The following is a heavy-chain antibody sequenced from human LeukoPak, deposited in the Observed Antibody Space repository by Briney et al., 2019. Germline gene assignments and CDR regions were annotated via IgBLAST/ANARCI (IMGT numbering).Heavy chain of an antibody. Sequence: ASVKVSCKASGGTFSSYAISWVRQAPGQRVELMGGIIPIFGTANYAQKFQGRVTITADESTSTAYMELSSLRSEDTAVYYCARVSYDSSGYYSHWGQGTLVTVSS. CDR3: ARVSYDSSGYYSH. D-gene: IGHD3-22*01. CDR1: GGTFSSYA. V-gene: IGHV1-69*13. J-gene: IGHJ4*02. CDR2: IIPIFGTA.